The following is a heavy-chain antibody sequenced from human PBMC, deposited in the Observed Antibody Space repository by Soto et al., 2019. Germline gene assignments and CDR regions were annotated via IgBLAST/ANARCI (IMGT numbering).Heavy chain of an antibody. CDR1: GYTFTGYG. CDR2: VSGSNGDT. CDR3: ARDISYYHDDRGYSNFDF. J-gene: IGHJ4*02. D-gene: IGHD3-22*01. Sequence: QVQLVQSGTEVKRPGASVKVSCRVAGYTFTGYGISWMRQAPGQGLEWMGWVSGSNGDTKYVENYQGRVTITIDTSTSTAYMELRSLRSDDTAVYYCARDISYYHDDRGYSNFDFWGQGTLVTVSP. V-gene: IGHV1-18*01.